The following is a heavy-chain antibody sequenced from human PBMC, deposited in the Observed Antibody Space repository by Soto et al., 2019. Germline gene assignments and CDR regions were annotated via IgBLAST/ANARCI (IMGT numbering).Heavy chain of an antibody. D-gene: IGHD7-27*01. J-gene: IGHJ5*01. CDR1: GFTFSRYD. CDR3: ARDEGWGRWFYS. CDR2: ISSISDTI. Sequence: PGGSLRLSCAASGFTFSRYDMNWVRQAPGKGLEWLSYISSISDTIYYADSVKGRFTISRDNARNSLYLQMNSLRVDDTAVYYCARDEGWGRWFYSSSQGTFVTVSS. V-gene: IGHV3-48*01.